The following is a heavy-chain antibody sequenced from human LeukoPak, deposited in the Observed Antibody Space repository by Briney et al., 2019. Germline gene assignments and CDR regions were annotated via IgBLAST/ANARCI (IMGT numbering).Heavy chain of an antibody. Sequence: PGGSLRLSCAASGFTFSTYSMNWVRRAPGRGLEWLSYIRSSGTTTYYADSVKGRFTISRDNAKNLLFLQMNSLRAEDTAVYYCARGGYSGYDLQYWGQGTLVTVSS. V-gene: IGHV3-48*04. D-gene: IGHD5-12*01. CDR1: GFTFSTYS. CDR2: IRSSGTTT. CDR3: ARGGYSGYDLQY. J-gene: IGHJ4*02.